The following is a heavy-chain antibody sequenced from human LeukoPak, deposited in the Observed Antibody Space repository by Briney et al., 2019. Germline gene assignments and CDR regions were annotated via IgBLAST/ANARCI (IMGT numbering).Heavy chain of an antibody. CDR1: GFTFSSYA. J-gene: IGHJ4*02. Sequence: GGSLRLSCAASGFTFSSYAMHWVRQAPGKGLEWVAVISYDGSNKYYADSVKGRFTISRDNSKNTPYLQMNSRIAEDAAVYYCARDGDGVGFDYWGQGTLVTVSS. V-gene: IGHV3-30-3*01. D-gene: IGHD4-17*01. CDR2: ISYDGSNK. CDR3: ARDGDGVGFDY.